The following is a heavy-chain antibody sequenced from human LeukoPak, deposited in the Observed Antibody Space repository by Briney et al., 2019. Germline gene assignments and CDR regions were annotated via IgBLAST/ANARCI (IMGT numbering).Heavy chain of an antibody. CDR1: GGSFSGYY. J-gene: IGHJ5*02. Sequence: SETLSLTCAVYGGSFSGYYWSWIRQPPGKGLEWIGEINHSGSTNYSPSLKSRVIISVDTSKNQFSLKLSSVTAADTAVYYCARRFPKRYCSSTSCYKSWFDPWGQGTLVTVSS. CDR2: INHSGST. CDR3: ARRFPKRYCSSTSCYKSWFDP. V-gene: IGHV4-34*01. D-gene: IGHD2-2*02.